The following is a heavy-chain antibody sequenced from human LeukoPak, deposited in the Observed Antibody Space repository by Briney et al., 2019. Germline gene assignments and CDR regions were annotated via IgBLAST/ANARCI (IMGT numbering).Heavy chain of an antibody. CDR1: GDSISNYY. CDR2: IYYSGNT. D-gene: IGHD2-15*01. Sequence: SETLSLTCTVSGDSISNYYWSWIRQPPGKGLEWIGYIYYSGNTNYNPSLKSRVTISGDTSKNQFSLKLSSVTAADTAVYYCASFYCSGGSCYQYYYYYYMDVWGKGTTVTISS. V-gene: IGHV4-59*08. CDR3: ASFYCSGGSCYQYYYYYYMDV. J-gene: IGHJ6*03.